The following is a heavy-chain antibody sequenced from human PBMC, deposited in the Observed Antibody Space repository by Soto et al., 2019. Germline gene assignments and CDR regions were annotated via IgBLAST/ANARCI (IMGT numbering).Heavy chain of an antibody. D-gene: IGHD5-18*01. J-gene: IGHJ6*02. CDR2: IDPSDSYT. V-gene: IGHV5-10-1*01. CDR1: GYSFTSYW. Sequence: GESLKISCKGSGYSFTSYWISWVRQMPGKGLEWMGRIDPSDSYTNYSPSFQGHVTISADKSISTAYLQWSSLKASDTAMYYCARAGRDTAMAHYYYGMDVWGQWTTVTVSS. CDR3: ARAGRDTAMAHYYYGMDV.